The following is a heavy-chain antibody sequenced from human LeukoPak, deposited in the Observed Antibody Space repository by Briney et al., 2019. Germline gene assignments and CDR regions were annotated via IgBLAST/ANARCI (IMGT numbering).Heavy chain of an antibody. D-gene: IGHD6-13*01. CDR2: INHSGST. Sequence: SETLSLTCAVYGGSFSGYYWSWIRQPPGKGLEWIGEINHSGSTNYNPSLKSRVTMSVDTSKNQFSLKLSSVTAADTAVYYCASEGIAAARDYWGQGTLVTVSS. V-gene: IGHV4-34*01. CDR3: ASEGIAAARDY. CDR1: GGSFSGYY. J-gene: IGHJ4*02.